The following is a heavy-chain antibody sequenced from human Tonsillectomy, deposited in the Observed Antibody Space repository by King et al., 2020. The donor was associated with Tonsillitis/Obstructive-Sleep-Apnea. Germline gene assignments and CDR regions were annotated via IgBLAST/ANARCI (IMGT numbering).Heavy chain of an antibody. V-gene: IGHV3-30*04. CDR3: ARGLNWLSQLDY. CDR1: GFTFSSYA. CDR2: TSYDGSNK. Sequence: VQLVESGGGVVQPGRSLRLSCAGSGFTFSSYAMHWVRQAPGKGLEWVALTSYDGSNKYYADSVKGRFTISRDNSRNTLYVQMTSLRAEDTAVYYCARGLNWLSQLDYWGQGTLVTVSS. D-gene: IGHD3/OR15-3a*01. J-gene: IGHJ4*02.